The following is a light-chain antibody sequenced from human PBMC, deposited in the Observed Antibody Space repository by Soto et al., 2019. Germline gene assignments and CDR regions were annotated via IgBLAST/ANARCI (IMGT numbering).Light chain of an antibody. J-gene: IGKJ5*01. CDR2: DAS. CDR3: QQYKNWPPIT. V-gene: IGKV3-11*01. Sequence: ENVLTQSQATLSFSPGDRAPLSCRASQSVSSHLAWFQQRPGQAPRLLIYDASNRATGIPARFSGRGSGTDFTLTISSLEPEDFAVYYCQQYKNWPPITFGQGTRLAI. CDR1: QSVSSH.